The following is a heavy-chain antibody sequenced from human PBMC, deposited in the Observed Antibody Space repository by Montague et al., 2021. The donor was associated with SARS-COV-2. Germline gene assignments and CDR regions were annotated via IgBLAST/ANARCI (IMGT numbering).Heavy chain of an antibody. V-gene: IGHV4-39*01. Sequence: SETLSLTCTVSGGSISSSSYYWGWIRQPPGKGLEWIGTIAYSGSTYYNPSLKSRVTVNVDTSRNRFSLKLSSVTAADTAVCYCARRVELRPFDYWGQGTLATISS. CDR3: ARRVELRPFDY. CDR2: IAYSGST. CDR1: GGSISSSSYY. J-gene: IGHJ4*02. D-gene: IGHD2-15*01.